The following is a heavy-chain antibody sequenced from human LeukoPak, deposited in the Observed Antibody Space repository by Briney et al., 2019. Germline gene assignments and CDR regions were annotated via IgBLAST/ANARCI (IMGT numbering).Heavy chain of an antibody. V-gene: IGHV4-61*01. CDR1: GDSVSSNTYY. CDR3: ARAVVVIGAPRFDP. D-gene: IGHD2-15*01. J-gene: IGHJ5*02. Sequence: SETLSLTCTVSGDSVSSNTYYWSWIRQPPGKGLECIGYISYSGSTNCNPSLNSRVTISVDTSKNQFSLKLSSVTAADTAVYFCARAVVVIGAPRFDPWGQGTLVTVSS. CDR2: ISYSGST.